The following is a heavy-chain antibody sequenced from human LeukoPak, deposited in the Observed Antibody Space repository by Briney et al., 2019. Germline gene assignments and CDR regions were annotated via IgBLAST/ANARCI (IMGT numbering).Heavy chain of an antibody. V-gene: IGHV3-23*01. J-gene: IGHJ4*02. CDR3: GKDLAVTTFITDSPFDY. CDR1: GFTFKYYA. Sequence: AGPLTLSCAASGFTFKYYAVSWVRQPAGKGREWVSAIRGIGGSKNYADSVKGRFSISRDNSKNTLYLQMNSMRAEDTAVYYCGKDLAVTTFITDSPFDYWGQGTLVTVSS. D-gene: IGHD4-17*01. CDR2: IRGIGGSK.